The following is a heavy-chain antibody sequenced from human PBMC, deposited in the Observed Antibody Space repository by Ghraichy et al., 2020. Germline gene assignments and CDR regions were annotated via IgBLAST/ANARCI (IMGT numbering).Heavy chain of an antibody. Sequence: SETLSLTCTVSGGSISSYYWSWIRQPPGKGLEWIGYIYYSGSTNYNPSLKSRVTISVDTSKNQFSLKLSSVTAADTAVYYCAGYSYVPDYYYYGMDVWGQGTTVTVSS. CDR3: AGYSYVPDYYYYGMDV. CDR2: IYYSGST. D-gene: IGHD5-18*01. V-gene: IGHV4-59*01. CDR1: GGSISSYY. J-gene: IGHJ6*02.